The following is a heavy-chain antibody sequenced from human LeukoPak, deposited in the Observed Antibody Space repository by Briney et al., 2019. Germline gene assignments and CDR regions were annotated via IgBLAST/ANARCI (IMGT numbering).Heavy chain of an antibody. CDR3: ARDAPGSSSGDY. CDR1: GFTFSNYW. Sequence: GGSLRLSCAASGFTFSNYWMSWVRQAPGKGLEWVANIKQDGREKYYVDSVKGRFTISRDNANNSLYPQMSSLRAEDTAVYYCARDAPGSSSGDYWGQGTLVTVSS. D-gene: IGHD6-6*01. V-gene: IGHV3-7*03. CDR2: IKQDGREK. J-gene: IGHJ4*02.